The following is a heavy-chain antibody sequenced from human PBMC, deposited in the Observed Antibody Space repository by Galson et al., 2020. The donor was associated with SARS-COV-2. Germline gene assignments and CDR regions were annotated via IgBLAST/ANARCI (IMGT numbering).Heavy chain of an antibody. J-gene: IGHJ4*02. CDR3: ARSAKWELLPGPY. Sequence: ETSETLSLTCTVSGGSINSGGYYWSWIRQLPGKGLEWIGYIYYTGSTYYNPSLKSRVTISADTSENQFSLKLTSVTAADTAVYYCARSAKWELLPGPYWGQGTLVTVSS. V-gene: IGHV4-31*03. D-gene: IGHD1-26*01. CDR1: GGSINSGGYY. CDR2: IYYTGST.